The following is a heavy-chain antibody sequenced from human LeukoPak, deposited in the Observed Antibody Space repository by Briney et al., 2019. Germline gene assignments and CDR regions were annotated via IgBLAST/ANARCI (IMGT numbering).Heavy chain of an antibody. V-gene: IGHV4-39*07. CDR1: GGSISSSSYY. J-gene: IGHJ4*02. CDR2: IYYSGST. Sequence: SETLSLTCTVSGGSISSSSYYWGWIRQPPGKGLEWIGSIYYSGSTYYNPYLKSRVTISVDTPKNQCSLKLRSVTAADTAVYFCARVVIADFDYWGQGTLVTVSS. CDR3: ARVVIADFDY. D-gene: IGHD2-21*01.